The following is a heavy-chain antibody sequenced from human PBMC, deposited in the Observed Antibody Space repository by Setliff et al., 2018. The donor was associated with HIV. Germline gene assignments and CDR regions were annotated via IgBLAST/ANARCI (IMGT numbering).Heavy chain of an antibody. J-gene: IGHJ4*02. CDR3: ARGPSLHPFPFRVFSGWYDY. CDR2: SNRSGST. CDR1: GGSFSGYY. Sequence: SETLSLTCAVYGGSFSGYYWSWIRQSPGKGLEWIGESNRSGSTNYNPSLKSRVTISVDTSKNQFSLKLSSVTAADTAVYYCARGPSLHPFPFRVFSGWYDYWGQGTLVTVSS. D-gene: IGHD6-19*01. V-gene: IGHV4-34*01.